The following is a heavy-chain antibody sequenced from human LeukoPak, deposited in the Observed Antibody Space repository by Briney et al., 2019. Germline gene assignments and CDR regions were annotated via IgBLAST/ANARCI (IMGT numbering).Heavy chain of an antibody. CDR1: GGTFSSYA. Sequence: SVKVSCKASGGTFSSYAISWVRQAPGQGLEWMGGIIPIFGTANYAQKFQGRVTITTDESTSTAYMELSSLRSEDTAVYYCASSIGMATITFDYWGQGTLVTVSS. D-gene: IGHD5-24*01. J-gene: IGHJ4*02. V-gene: IGHV1-69*05. CDR2: IIPIFGTA. CDR3: ASSIGMATITFDY.